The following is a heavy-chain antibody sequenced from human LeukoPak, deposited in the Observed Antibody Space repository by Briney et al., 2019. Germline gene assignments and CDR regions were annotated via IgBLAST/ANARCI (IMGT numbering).Heavy chain of an antibody. D-gene: IGHD6-13*01. CDR1: GFTLDDYG. J-gene: IGHJ4*02. V-gene: IGHV3-20*04. CDR2: IYWDGDST. Sequence: PRGCPRLSCAAPGFTLDDYGMSWVRHGPRKGLEWVSGIYWDGDSTGYADSVKGRFTISRDNAKNSLYLQMNSLRAEDTALYYCARSHLTGSISWYYFDYWGQGTLVTVSS. CDR3: ARSHLTGSISWYYFDY.